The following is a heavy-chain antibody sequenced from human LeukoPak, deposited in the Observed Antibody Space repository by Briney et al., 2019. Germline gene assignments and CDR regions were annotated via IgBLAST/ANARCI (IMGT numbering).Heavy chain of an antibody. J-gene: IGHJ4*02. CDR2: INQDGSEK. CDR1: GFTFRTFW. CDR3: ARGGRVHFDY. Sequence: GGSLRLSCEASGFTFRTFWMSWVRQAPGKGLEWVANINQDGSEKYYVDSVRGRFTISRDSAKNSLYLQMNSLRDEDTALYYCARGGRVHFDYWGQGTLVTVSS. V-gene: IGHV3-7*01.